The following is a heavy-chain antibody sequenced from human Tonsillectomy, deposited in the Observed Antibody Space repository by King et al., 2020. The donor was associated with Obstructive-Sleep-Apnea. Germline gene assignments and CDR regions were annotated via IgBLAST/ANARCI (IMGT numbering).Heavy chain of an antibody. J-gene: IGHJ5*02. CDR2: LNPNSGET. Sequence: QLVQSGAEVKTPGASVKVSGKASGYTFTSHDINWVRQAPGQGLEWMGWLNPNSGETASAQNFQGRLTMTRNTSISTAYMELTSLRFDDTAIYYCVRTYSNWFDPWGQGTLVTVYS. D-gene: IGHD2/OR15-2a*01. CDR1: GYTFTSHD. V-gene: IGHV1-8*01. CDR3: VRTYSNWFDP.